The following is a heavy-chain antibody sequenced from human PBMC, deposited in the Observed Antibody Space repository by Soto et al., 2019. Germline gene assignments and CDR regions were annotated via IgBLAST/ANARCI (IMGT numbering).Heavy chain of an antibody. Sequence: ASVKVSCKASGFTFTSSAVQWVRQARGQRLEWIGWIVVGSGNTNYAQKFQERVTITRDVSTSTAYMELSSLRSEDTAVYYCAAPVLRFLEWQTDAYGMDVWGQGTTVTVSS. J-gene: IGHJ6*02. CDR2: IVVGSGNT. CDR1: GFTFTSSA. V-gene: IGHV1-58*01. CDR3: AAPVLRFLEWQTDAYGMDV. D-gene: IGHD3-3*01.